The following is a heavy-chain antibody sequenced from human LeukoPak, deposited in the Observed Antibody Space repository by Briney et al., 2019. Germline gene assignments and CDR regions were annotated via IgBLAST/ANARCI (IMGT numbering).Heavy chain of an antibody. V-gene: IGHV3-30-3*01. CDR3: ARGSSVNRYFYALDV. CDR2: ITSDGNKK. Sequence: GGSLRLSCAASGLTFSNYAMHWVRQAPGKGLEWLAGITSDGNKKFHSDSVKGRFTISRDNFRNTLYLQMNSPRLEDTAVYYCARGSSVNRYFYALDVWGQGTTVTVSS. J-gene: IGHJ6*02. D-gene: IGHD2-15*01. CDR1: GLTFSNYA.